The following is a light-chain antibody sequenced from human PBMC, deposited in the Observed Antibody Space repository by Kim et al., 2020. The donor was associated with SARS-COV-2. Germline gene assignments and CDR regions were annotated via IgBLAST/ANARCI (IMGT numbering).Light chain of an antibody. Sequence: EIVMTQSPATLSVSPGERAILSCRASQSVSSNLAWYQQNPGQAPRLLIYEASTRATGVPARFSGSGSGTEFTLTISSLQSEDFAVYYCQQYNTWPPITFGQGTRLEIK. CDR3: QQYNTWPPIT. V-gene: IGKV3-15*01. CDR2: EAS. J-gene: IGKJ5*01. CDR1: QSVSSN.